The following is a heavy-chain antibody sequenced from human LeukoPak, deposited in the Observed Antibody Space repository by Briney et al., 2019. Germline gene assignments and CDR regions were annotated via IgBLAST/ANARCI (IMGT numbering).Heavy chain of an antibody. V-gene: IGHV4-39*07. CDR3: ARDSRLDYGGNLGAFDI. J-gene: IGHJ3*02. CDR2: IYYSGST. CDR1: GGSINNSPYY. Sequence: PSETLSLTCTVSGGSINNSPYYWGWIRQPPGKGLEWIGTIYYSGSTYYNPSLNSRVTISVDTSKNHFSLKLSSVTAADTAVYYCARDSRLDYGGNLGAFDIWGQGTMVTVSS. D-gene: IGHD4-23*01.